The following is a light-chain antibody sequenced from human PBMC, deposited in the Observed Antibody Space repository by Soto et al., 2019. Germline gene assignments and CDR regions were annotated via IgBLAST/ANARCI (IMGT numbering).Light chain of an antibody. V-gene: IGKV3-20*01. CDR1: QSVSSSY. CDR3: QQYGSSPIT. Sequence: EIVLTQSPGTLSLSPGESATLSCRASQSVSSSYLAWYQQKTGQAPRLLIYGESSRATGIPDRFSGSGSGTDLTLTISRLEPEDFAVYYCQQYGSSPITXGQGTRLDIK. CDR2: GES. J-gene: IGKJ5*01.